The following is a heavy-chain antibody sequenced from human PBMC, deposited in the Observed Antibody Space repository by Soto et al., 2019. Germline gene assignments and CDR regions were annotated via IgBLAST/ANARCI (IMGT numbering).Heavy chain of an antibody. CDR1: GGSFSGYY. CDR3: ARVYWFWSGYSYYYYYGMDV. V-gene: IGHV4-34*01. CDR2: INHSGST. D-gene: IGHD3-3*01. J-gene: IGHJ6*02. Sequence: NPSETLSLTCAVYGGSFSGYYWSWIRQPPGKGLEWLGEINHSGSTNYNPSLKSRVTISVDTSKNQFSLKLSSVTAADTAVYYCARVYWFWSGYSYYYYYGMDVWGQGTTVTVS.